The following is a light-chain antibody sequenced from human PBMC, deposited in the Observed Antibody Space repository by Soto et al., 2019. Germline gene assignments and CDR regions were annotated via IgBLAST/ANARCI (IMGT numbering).Light chain of an antibody. CDR1: QSISSY. CDR3: QQYDNLPT. V-gene: IGKV1-33*01. J-gene: IGKJ5*01. CDR2: DAS. Sequence: TQMTQSPLSLSASVGEKIIITCRASQSISSYLNWYQQKPGKAPKLLIYDASNLETGVPSRFSGSGSGTDFTFTISSLQPEDIATYYCQQYDNLPTFGQGTRREIK.